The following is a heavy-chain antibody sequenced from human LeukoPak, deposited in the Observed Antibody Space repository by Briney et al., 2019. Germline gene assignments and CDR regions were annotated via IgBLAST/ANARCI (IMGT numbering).Heavy chain of an antibody. Sequence: GGSLRLSCAASGFTFSSYAMSWVRQAPGKGLEWVSAISGSGGSTYYADSVKGRFTISRDNSKSTLYLQMNSLRAEDTAVYYCAEGKQLWSFDYWGQGTLVTVSS. CDR1: GFTFSSYA. V-gene: IGHV3-23*01. CDR2: ISGSGGST. CDR3: AEGKQLWSFDY. D-gene: IGHD5-18*01. J-gene: IGHJ4*02.